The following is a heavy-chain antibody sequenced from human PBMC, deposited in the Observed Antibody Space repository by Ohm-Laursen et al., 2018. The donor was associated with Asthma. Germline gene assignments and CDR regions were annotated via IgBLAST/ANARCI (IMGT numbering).Heavy chain of an antibody. Sequence: SLRLSCAASGFTFSSYSMNWVRQAPGKGLEWVSYISSSSSTIYYADSVKGRFTISRDNAKNSLYLQMSSLRDEDTAVYYCARDRGGDRSFGYWGHGTLVTVSS. CDR3: ARDRGGDRSFGY. V-gene: IGHV3-48*02. CDR2: ISSSSSTI. J-gene: IGHJ4*01. CDR1: GFTFSSYS. D-gene: IGHD2-21*02.